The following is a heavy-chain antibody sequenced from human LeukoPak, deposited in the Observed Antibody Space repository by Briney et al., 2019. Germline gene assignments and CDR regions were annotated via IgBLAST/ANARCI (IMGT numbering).Heavy chain of an antibody. CDR2: ISWNSGSI. D-gene: IGHD6-19*01. CDR3: AKDSSGLVLGAFDI. CDR1: RFTFDDYA. V-gene: IGHV3-9*01. J-gene: IGHJ3*02. Sequence: GGSLRLSCAASRFTFDDYAMHWVRQAPGKGLEWVSGISWNSGSIGYADSVKGRFTISRDNAKNSLYLQMNSLRAEDTALYYCAKDSSGLVLGAFDIWGQGTMVTVSS.